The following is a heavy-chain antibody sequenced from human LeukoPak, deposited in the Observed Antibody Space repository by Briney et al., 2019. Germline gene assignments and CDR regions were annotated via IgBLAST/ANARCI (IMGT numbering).Heavy chain of an antibody. CDR1: GFTFSSYE. CDR2: ISSSGSTI. Sequence: GGSLRLSCAASGFTFSSYEMNWVRQAPGKGLEWVSYISSSGSTIYYADSVKGRFTIPRDNAKNSLYPQMNSLRAEDTAVYYCARLYSGSYPPGYWGQGTLVTVSS. V-gene: IGHV3-48*03. D-gene: IGHD1-26*01. CDR3: ARLYSGSYPPGY. J-gene: IGHJ4*02.